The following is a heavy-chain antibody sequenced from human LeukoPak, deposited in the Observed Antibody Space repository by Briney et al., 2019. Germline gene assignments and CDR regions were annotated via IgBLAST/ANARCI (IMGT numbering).Heavy chain of an antibody. Sequence: SETLSLTCTVSGGSISSYYWSWLRQPPGKGLEWIGDIYYSGSTNYNPSLKSRVTISVDTSKNQFSLKLSSVTAADTAVYYCARDSGSYGGDAFDIWGQGTMVTVSS. V-gene: IGHV4-59*01. CDR1: GGSISSYY. J-gene: IGHJ3*02. CDR2: IYYSGST. D-gene: IGHD1-26*01. CDR3: ARDSGSYGGDAFDI.